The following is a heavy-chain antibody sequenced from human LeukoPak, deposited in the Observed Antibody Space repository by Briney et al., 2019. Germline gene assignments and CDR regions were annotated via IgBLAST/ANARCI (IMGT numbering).Heavy chain of an antibody. V-gene: IGHV4-34*01. CDR2: INHSGST. CDR1: GGSFSGYY. CDR3: AIHYYDSSGYYFDAFDI. J-gene: IGHJ3*02. Sequence: PSETLSLTCAVYGGSFSGYYWSWIRQPPGKGLEWIGEINHSGSTNYNPSLKSRVTISVDTSKNQFSLKLSSVTAADTAVYYCAIHYYDSSGYYFDAFDIWGQGTMVTVSS. D-gene: IGHD3-22*01.